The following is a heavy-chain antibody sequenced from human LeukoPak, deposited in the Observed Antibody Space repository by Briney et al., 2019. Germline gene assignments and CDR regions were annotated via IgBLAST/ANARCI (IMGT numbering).Heavy chain of an antibody. J-gene: IGHJ4*02. V-gene: IGHV3-30*18. Sequence: PGGSLRLSFAASGFTFSDYGIHWVRQAPGKGLEWVATISYDGSRKYYGDSVKGRFTFSRDNSKNTLYLQMTSLRPEDTAIYFCAKDGGGRWELLHYYDYWGQGTLVTVSS. CDR1: GFTFSDYG. CDR3: AKDGGGRWELLHYYDY. CDR2: ISYDGSRK. D-gene: IGHD1-26*01.